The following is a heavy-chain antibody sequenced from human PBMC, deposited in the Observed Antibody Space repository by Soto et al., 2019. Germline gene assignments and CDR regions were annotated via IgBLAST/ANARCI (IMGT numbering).Heavy chain of an antibody. CDR2: IYSGGST. J-gene: IGHJ4*02. Sequence: EEQLVESGGDLVQPGGSLRLSCAASGFTVSNNYMSWVRQAPGKGLEWVSLIYSGGSTYYADSVKGRYTISRDSPKNTLYLQMNSLRAEYTAMYYCAAYSHKGYWGQVTLGTVSS. CDR3: AAYSHKGY. V-gene: IGHV3-66*01. CDR1: GFTVSNNY. D-gene: IGHD3-16*01.